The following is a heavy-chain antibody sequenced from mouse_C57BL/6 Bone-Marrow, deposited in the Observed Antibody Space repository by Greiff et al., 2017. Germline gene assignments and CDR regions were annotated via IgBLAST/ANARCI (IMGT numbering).Heavy chain of an antibody. Sequence: VQLQQSGAELVRPGSSVKMSCKTSGYTFTSYGINWVKQRPGQGLEWIGYIYIGNGCTEYNEKFKGKATLTSDTSSSTAYMQLSSLTSVDTAIYSGARSGEYGSRGFAYWGQGTMVTVSA. D-gene: IGHD1-1*01. CDR3: ARSGEYGSRGFAY. CDR1: GYTFTSYG. J-gene: IGHJ3*01. CDR2: IYIGNGCT. V-gene: IGHV1-58*01.